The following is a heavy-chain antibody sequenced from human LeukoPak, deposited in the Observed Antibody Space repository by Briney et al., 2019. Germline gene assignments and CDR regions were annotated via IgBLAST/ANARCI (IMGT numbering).Heavy chain of an antibody. CDR2: IKKDGSEK. J-gene: IGHJ5*02. CDR3: VKDAGTA. Sequence: GGSLRLSCAASGFTFSNNWMSWVRQAPGKGLECVANIKKDGSEKYYINSVKGRFTISRDNAKNSVYLQMNSLRAEDTALYYCVKDAGTAWGQGTLVTVSS. CDR1: GFTFSNNW. V-gene: IGHV3-7*01. D-gene: IGHD2-8*02.